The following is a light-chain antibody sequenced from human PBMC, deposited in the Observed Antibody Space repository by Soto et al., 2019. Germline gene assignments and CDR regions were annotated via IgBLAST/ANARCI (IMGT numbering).Light chain of an antibody. Sequence: QSALTQPPSASGSPGQSVTLSCTGTSSDVGGYNYVSWYQQHPGRAPKLMLSEVSKRPSGVPDRFSGSKSGNTASLTVSGLQPEDEADYYCSSYAGSSGVVFGGGTQLTVL. CDR1: SSDVGGYNY. CDR3: SSYAGSSGVV. J-gene: IGLJ2*01. CDR2: EVS. V-gene: IGLV2-8*01.